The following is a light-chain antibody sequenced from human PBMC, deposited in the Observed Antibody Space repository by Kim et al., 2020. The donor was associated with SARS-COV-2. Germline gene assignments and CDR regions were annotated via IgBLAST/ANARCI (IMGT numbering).Light chain of an antibody. CDR1: NLGDKY. V-gene: IGLV3-1*01. CDR2: QDN. CDR3: QAWDSSIYYV. Sequence: SYELTQPPSVSVSPGQTASITCSGDNLGDKYACWYQQKPGQSPVLVIYQDNKRPSGIPERFSGSNSGNTATLTISGTPAMDEADYFCQAWDSSIYYVFGT. J-gene: IGLJ1*01.